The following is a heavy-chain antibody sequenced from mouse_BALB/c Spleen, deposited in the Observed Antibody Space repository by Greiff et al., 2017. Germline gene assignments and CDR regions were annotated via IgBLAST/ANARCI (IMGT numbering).Heavy chain of an antibody. Sequence: EVQLQESGPSLVKPSQTLSLTCSVTGYSITSGYWNWIRKFPGNKLEYMGYIGYSGSTYYNPSLKSRISITRDTSKNQYYLQLNSVTTEDTATYSGAKRGEVRRAFAYWGQGTLVTVSA. J-gene: IGHJ3*01. CDR1: GYSITSGY. CDR3: AKRGEVRRAFAY. V-gene: IGHV3-8*02. D-gene: IGHD2-14*01. CDR2: IGYSGST.